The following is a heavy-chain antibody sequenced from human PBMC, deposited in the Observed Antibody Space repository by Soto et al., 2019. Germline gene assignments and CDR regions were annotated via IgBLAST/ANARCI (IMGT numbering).Heavy chain of an antibody. V-gene: IGHV1-3*01. CDR3: ARAKYDYIWGSYLPFDQ. CDR2: INVGDDKT. D-gene: IGHD3-16*02. Sequence: QVQLVQSGAEVKKPGASVRLSCKVSGKSFDNFAVHWVRQTPGQRPEWMGRINVGDDKTKYSEKCQGRVNVSSDTTATTAYMDLRALSSEDTAVYSCARAKYDYIWGSYLPFDQWAQGAQVTVAS. CDR1: GKSFDNFA. J-gene: IGHJ4*02.